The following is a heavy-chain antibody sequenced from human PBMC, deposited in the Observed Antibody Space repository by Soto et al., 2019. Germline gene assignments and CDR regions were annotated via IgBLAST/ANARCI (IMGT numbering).Heavy chain of an antibody. D-gene: IGHD2-2*01. CDR3: ARDHLVVVPDATYFDY. CDR1: GHSISSGYF. CDR2: IYHSGST. Sequence: NPSETLSLTCAVSGHSISSGYFWGWIRQPPGKGLEWIGSIYHSGSTHYNPSLKSRVTMSVDTSKNQLSLKLSSVTAADTAVYYCARDHLVVVPDATYFDYWGQGTLVTVSS. J-gene: IGHJ4*02. V-gene: IGHV4-38-2*02.